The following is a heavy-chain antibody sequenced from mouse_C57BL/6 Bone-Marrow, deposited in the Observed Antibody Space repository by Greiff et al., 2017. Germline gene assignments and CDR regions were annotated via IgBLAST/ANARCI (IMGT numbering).Heavy chain of an antibody. CDR2: ISDGGSYT. J-gene: IGHJ3*01. D-gene: IGHD2-12*01. Sequence: EVKLMESGGGLVKPGGSLKLSCAASGFTFSSYAMSWVRKTPEKRLEWVATISDGGSYTSYPDNVKGRFTISRDNAKNNLFLQMSHLKSEDTAMYYFARDDYYINEFSFWCQGTLITVSA. CDR1: GFTFSSYA. CDR3: ARDDYYINEFSF. V-gene: IGHV5-4*01.